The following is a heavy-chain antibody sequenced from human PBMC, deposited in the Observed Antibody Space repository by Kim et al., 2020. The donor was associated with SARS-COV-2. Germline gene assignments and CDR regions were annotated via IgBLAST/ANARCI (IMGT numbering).Heavy chain of an antibody. CDR1: GYTFTSYY. CDR2: INPSGGST. V-gene: IGHV1-46*01. D-gene: IGHD3-3*01. CDR3: AWATSGYYTAHYYYGMDV. Sequence: ASVKVSCKASGYTFTSYYMHWVRQAPGQGLEWMGIINPSGGSTSYAQKFQGRVTMTRDTSTSTVYMELSSLRSEDTAVYYCAWATSGYYTAHYYYGMDVWGQGTTVTVSS. J-gene: IGHJ6*02.